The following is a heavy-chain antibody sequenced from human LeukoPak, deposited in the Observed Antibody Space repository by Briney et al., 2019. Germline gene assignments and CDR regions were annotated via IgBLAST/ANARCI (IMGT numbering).Heavy chain of an antibody. CDR2: INHSGST. CDR3: ARGRRYSSGWCAPQWNYYYGMDV. J-gene: IGHJ6*02. D-gene: IGHD6-19*01. CDR1: GGSFSGYY. V-gene: IGHV4-34*01. Sequence: SETLSLTCAVYGGSFSGYYWSWIRQPPGKGLEWIGEINHSGSTNYNPSLKSRVTTSVDTSKNQFSLKLSSVTAADTAVYYCARGRRYSSGWCAPQWNYYYGMDVWGQGTTVTVSS.